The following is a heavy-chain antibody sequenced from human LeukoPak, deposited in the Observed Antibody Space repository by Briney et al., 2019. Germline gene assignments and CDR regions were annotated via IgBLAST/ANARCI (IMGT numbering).Heavy chain of an antibody. CDR1: GFTFNSFS. CDR3: GRAVGGNVFDY. Sequence: GGSQRLSCAASGFTFNSFSMNWVRLAPGKGLEWVSSISSSSYKYYADSVKGRFTISRDNAKKSLYLQMNSLRAEDTAVYYCGRAVGGNVFDYWGQGTQVTVAS. V-gene: IGHV3-21*01. J-gene: IGHJ4*02. D-gene: IGHD1-26*01. CDR2: ISSSSYK.